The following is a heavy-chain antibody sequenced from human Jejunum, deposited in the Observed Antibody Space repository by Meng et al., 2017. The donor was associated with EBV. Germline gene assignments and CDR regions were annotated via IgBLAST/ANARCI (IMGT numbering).Heavy chain of an antibody. CDR1: GFTFSDYW. V-gene: IGHV3-74*01. Sequence: EGPLVESGGGLVQPGGSLRLSCAASGFTFSDYWMHWVRQAPGKGLVWVSRIKNDGTDPYYADSVKGRFTVSRDNAKNTPYLQMNSLRAEDTAIYYCARGYRDYWGRGTLVTVSS. D-gene: IGHD5-18*01. CDR3: ARGYRDY. J-gene: IGHJ4*02. CDR2: IKNDGTDP.